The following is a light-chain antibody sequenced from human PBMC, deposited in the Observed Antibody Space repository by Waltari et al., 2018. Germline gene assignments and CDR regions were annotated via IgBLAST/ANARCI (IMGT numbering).Light chain of an antibody. V-gene: IGLV2-18*02. CDR2: EVS. J-gene: IGLJ2*01. Sequence: QSALTQTPSVSGSPGQSVTMSCTGTNSAMFVHRRVSWYQQPPDTAPKLIIHEVSNRPSGVPDRFSGSKSGNTASLTISGLQAEDEADYYCASYTPYNTVVFGGGTMLTVL. CDR1: NSAMFVHRR. CDR3: ASYTPYNTVV.